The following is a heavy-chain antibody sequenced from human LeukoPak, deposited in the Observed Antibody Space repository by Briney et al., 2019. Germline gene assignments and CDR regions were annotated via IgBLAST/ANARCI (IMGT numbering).Heavy chain of an antibody. J-gene: IGHJ5*02. V-gene: IGHV4-34*01. Sequence: KSSETLSLTCVVHGGSFSDYYWTWIRQSPGKGLEWIGEINHSGSTNYNPTLKSRVTISVDTSKNQFSLKLSSVTAADTAVYYCARPLGYCSDSRCPQSWFDPWGQGTLVTVSS. D-gene: IGHD2-15*01. CDR1: GGSFSDYY. CDR3: ARPLGYCSDSRCPQSWFDP. CDR2: INHSGST.